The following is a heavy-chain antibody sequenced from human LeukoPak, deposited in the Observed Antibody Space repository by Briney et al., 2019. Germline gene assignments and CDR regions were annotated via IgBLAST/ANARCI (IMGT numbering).Heavy chain of an antibody. Sequence: GGSLRPSCAASGFTFSSYGMHWVRQAPGKGLEWVAVISYDGSNKYYADSVKGRFTISRDNSKNTLYLQMNSLRAEDTAVYYCASGVVTAIFDYWGQGTLVTVSS. CDR2: ISYDGSNK. J-gene: IGHJ4*02. CDR1: GFTFSSYG. D-gene: IGHD2-21*02. V-gene: IGHV3-30*03. CDR3: ASGVVTAIFDY.